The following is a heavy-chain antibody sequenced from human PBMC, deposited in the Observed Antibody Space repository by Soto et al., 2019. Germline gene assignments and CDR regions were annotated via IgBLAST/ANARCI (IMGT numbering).Heavy chain of an antibody. Sequence: SETLSLTCSVSGCTISRSSYNWGWIRQSPGEGLEWIASITNNGGTQYNPSLKSRVTIFVDTSKNEFSLKVTSVTAADTGVYFCASRYAPSEFDHWGQGSLVTVSS. V-gene: IGHV4-39*01. CDR2: ITNNGGT. J-gene: IGHJ4*02. D-gene: IGHD2-2*01. CDR1: GCTISRSSYN. CDR3: ASRYAPSEFDH.